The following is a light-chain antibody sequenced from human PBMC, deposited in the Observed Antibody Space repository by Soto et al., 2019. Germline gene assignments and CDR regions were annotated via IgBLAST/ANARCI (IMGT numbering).Light chain of an antibody. CDR3: SSYTTSSILGYV. J-gene: IGLJ1*01. CDR1: SSDVGGSNY. Sequence: QSVLTQPASVSGSPGQSITISCTGTSSDVGGSNYVSWNQQHPGKAPKLMIYDVTYRPSGVSNRFSGSKSGKTASLTISGLQAEDEADYYCSSYTTSSILGYVFGTGTKVTVL. CDR2: DVT. V-gene: IGLV2-14*03.